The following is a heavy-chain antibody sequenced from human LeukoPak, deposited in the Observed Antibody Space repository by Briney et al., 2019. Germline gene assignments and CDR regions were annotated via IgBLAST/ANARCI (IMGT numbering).Heavy chain of an antibody. J-gene: IGHJ3*02. CDR3: ARFDFDWLEDAFDI. CDR1: GGSISSYY. CDR2: INHSGST. Sequence: SETLSLTCTVSGGSISSYYWSWIRQPPGKGLEWIGEINHSGSTNYNPSLKSRVTISVDTSKNQFSLKLSSVTAADTAVYYCARFDFDWLEDAFDIWGQGTMVTVSS. V-gene: IGHV4-34*01. D-gene: IGHD3-9*01.